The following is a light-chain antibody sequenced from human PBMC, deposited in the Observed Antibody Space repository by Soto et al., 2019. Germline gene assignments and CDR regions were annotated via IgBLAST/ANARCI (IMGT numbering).Light chain of an antibody. V-gene: IGKV3-11*01. J-gene: IGKJ2*01. Sequence: EIVLTQSPATLSLSPGERATLSCRASQSVSSYLAWYQQKPGQAPRLLIYDASNRATGIPARFSGSGSGTDFTLTISSLEPEDFAVYSCQQRRNWPRTFGQGTKLEIK. CDR2: DAS. CDR1: QSVSSY. CDR3: QQRRNWPRT.